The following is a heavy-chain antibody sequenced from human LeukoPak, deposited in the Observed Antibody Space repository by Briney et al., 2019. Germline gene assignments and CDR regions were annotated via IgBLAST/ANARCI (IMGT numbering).Heavy chain of an antibody. J-gene: IGHJ4*02. CDR1: GGSFSGYY. V-gene: IGHV4-34*01. Sequence: SETLSLTCAVYGGSFSGYYWSWIRQPPGKWLEWIGEINHSGSTNYNPSLKSRVTISVDTSKNQFSLKLSSVTAADTAVYYCARDSTVTRKIDYWGQGTLVTLSS. CDR2: INHSGST. D-gene: IGHD4-17*01. CDR3: ARDSTVTRKIDY.